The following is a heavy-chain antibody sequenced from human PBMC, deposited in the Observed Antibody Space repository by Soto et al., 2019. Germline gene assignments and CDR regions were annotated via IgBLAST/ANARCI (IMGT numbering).Heavy chain of an antibody. J-gene: IGHJ4*02. Sequence: EVQLLESGGGLVQPGGSLRLSCAASGFTFSSYAMRWVRQAPVKGLEWVSAISGSGDSTYYEDSVKGRLTSSRDKSKNTLYLQMNSLRAEETAVYYCARRGSGSYYDYWGQGTLVTVSS. CDR3: ARRGSGSYYDY. D-gene: IGHD1-26*01. V-gene: IGHV3-23*01. CDR2: ISGSGDST. CDR1: GFTFSSYA.